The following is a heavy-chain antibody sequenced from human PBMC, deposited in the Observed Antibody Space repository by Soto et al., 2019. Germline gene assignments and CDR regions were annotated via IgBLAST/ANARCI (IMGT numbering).Heavy chain of an antibody. D-gene: IGHD1-26*01. CDR3: ARGVGSSPLRY. CDR2: IYASGSP. CDR1: GGSISVYY. Sequence: SETLSLTCTISGGSISVYYWSWVRQPPGHELEWIGYIYASGSPYYNPSLRSRVTISADTSNNQIPLNLTSPTAADPAVYYCARGVGSSPLRYWGRGTLVTVSS. J-gene: IGHJ4*02. V-gene: IGHV4-59*01.